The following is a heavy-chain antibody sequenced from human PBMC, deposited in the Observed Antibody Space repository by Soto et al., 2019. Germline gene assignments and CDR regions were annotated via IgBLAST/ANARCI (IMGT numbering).Heavy chain of an antibody. J-gene: IGHJ6*02. CDR1: GGSISSGDYY. V-gene: IGHV4-30-4*01. Sequence: QVQLQESGPGLVKPSQTLSLTCTVSGGSISSGDYYWSWIRQPPGKGLEWIGYIYYSGSTYYNPSLKSRLTISVDTSKNQFSLKLSSVTAADTAVYYCARDSFDHNYYYYGMDVWGQGTTVTVSS. D-gene: IGHD3-9*01. CDR3: ARDSFDHNYYYYGMDV. CDR2: IYYSGST.